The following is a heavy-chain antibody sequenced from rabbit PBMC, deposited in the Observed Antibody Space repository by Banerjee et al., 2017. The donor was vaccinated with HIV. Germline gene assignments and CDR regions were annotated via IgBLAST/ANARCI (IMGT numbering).Heavy chain of an antibody. CDR1: GFSFSSSYY. Sequence: QEQLEESGGDLVQPEGSLTLTCTASGFSFSSSYYMCWVRQAPGKGLEWIGCIYTGGGTTYYASWAKGRFTISRSTSLNTVTLQMTSLTAADTATYFCVRSGASADYGYDLWGPGTLVTV. CDR2: IYTGGGTT. J-gene: IGHJ4*01. CDR3: VRSGASADYGYDL. V-gene: IGHV1S45*01. D-gene: IGHD6-1*01.